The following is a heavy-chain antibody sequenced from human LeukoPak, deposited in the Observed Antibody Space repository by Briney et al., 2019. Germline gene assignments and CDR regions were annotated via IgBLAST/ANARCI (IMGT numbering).Heavy chain of an antibody. CDR1: GGSLSTSSYY. CDR3: TRGLPRANDAFDI. Sequence: PSETLSLTCTVSGGSLSTSSYYWGWIRQPPGRGLEWIGSIYYGGTTYYSPSLKSRVSISVDTAESQFSLKLSSVTAADTALYYCTRGLPRANDAFDIWGRGTIVTVSS. J-gene: IGHJ3*02. CDR2: IYYGGTT. V-gene: IGHV4-39*01.